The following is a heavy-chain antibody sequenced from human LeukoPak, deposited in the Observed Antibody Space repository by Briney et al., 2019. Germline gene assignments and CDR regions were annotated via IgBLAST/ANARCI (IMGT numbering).Heavy chain of an antibody. CDR1: GGSFCGYY. V-gene: IGHV4-34*01. CDR3: ARGPYSYDSSGAFDI. J-gene: IGHJ3*02. Sequence: AETLSLTCAVYGGSFCGYYWSWIRQPPGKGLEWIGEINHSGSTNYNPSLKSRVTISVDTSKKQFSLKLSSVTAADTAVYSCARGPYSYDSSGAFDIWGQGTMVTVSS. D-gene: IGHD3-22*01. CDR2: INHSGST.